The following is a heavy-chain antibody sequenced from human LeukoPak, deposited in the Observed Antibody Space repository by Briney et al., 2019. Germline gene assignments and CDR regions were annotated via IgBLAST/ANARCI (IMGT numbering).Heavy chain of an antibody. D-gene: IGHD4-11*01. CDR2: IVPVHGGNT. CDR1: GYSISSGFY. CDR3: AREDYSNHDSAD. J-gene: IGHJ4*02. Sequence: SETLSLTCTVSGYSISSGFYWAWIRQPPGKGLEWIGNIVPVHGGNTKYSSSLKGRVTISADTSKNQFSLRLNSVTAADTAVYYCAREDYSNHDSADWGQGTPVTVSS. V-gene: IGHV4-38-2*02.